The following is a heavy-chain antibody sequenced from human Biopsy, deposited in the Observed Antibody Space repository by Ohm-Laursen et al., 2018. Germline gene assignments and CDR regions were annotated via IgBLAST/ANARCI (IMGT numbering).Heavy chain of an antibody. Sequence: AASVKVSCKSSGYTFTNYGISWVRQAPGQGLEWMGWINAYNGNTNYAQKLQGRVTMTTDTSTSTAYMELRSLRSDDTALYYCARDRTPYYDFRSGKSFDNWFDPWGQGTLVTVSS. CDR3: ARDRTPYYDFRSGKSFDNWFDP. D-gene: IGHD3-3*01. J-gene: IGHJ5*02. CDR1: GYTFTNYG. V-gene: IGHV1-18*01. CDR2: INAYNGNT.